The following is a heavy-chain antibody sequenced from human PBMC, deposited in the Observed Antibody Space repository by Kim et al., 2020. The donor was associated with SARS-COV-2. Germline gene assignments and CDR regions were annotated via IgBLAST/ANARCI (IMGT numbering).Heavy chain of an antibody. Sequence: SETLSLTCTVSGGSISSGGYYWSWIRQHPGKGLEWIGYIYYSGSTYYNPSLKSRVTISVDTSKNQFSLKLSSVTAADTAVYYCARTSSGWYRGVSGVGRDWFDPWGQGTLVTVSS. D-gene: IGHD6-19*01. CDR1: GGSISSGGYY. CDR2: IYYSGST. J-gene: IGHJ5*02. V-gene: IGHV4-31*03. CDR3: ARTSSGWYRGVSGVGRDWFDP.